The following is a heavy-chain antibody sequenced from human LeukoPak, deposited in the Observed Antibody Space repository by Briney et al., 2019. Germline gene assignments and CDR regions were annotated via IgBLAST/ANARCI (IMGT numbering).Heavy chain of an antibody. J-gene: IGHJ6*03. CDR1: GYNFPKYW. CDR3: ARLGYRSSSDIYYYMDI. Sequence: GESLKISCKASGYNFPKYWIGWVRQMPGKGLEWMGIIYPDDSETETRYNPTFQGQVTISADKSISTAYLQWRSLKASDTAIYYCARLGYRSSSDIYYYMDIWGKGTTVTVSS. CDR2: IYPDDSETET. V-gene: IGHV5-51*03. D-gene: IGHD6-6*01.